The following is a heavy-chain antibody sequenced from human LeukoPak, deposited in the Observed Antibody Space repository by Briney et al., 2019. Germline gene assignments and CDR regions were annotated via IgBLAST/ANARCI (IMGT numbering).Heavy chain of an antibody. CDR1: GGSISPYY. D-gene: IGHD6-13*01. J-gene: IGHJ1*01. Sequence: SETLSLTCTVSGGSISPYYWSWIRQPPAKGLEWIGYIYYSGSTNYNPSLKSRVTISVDTSKNQFSLKLSSVTAADTAVYYCARATSGSWETYFQHWGQGTLVTVSS. CDR2: IYYSGST. V-gene: IGHV4-59*01. CDR3: ARATSGSWETYFQH.